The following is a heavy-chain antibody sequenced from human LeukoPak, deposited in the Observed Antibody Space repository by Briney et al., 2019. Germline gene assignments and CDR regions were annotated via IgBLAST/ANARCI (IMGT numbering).Heavy chain of an antibody. D-gene: IGHD1-14*01. Sequence: PGRSLRLSCAASGFTFSSYAMHWVRQAPGKGLEWVAVISYDGSNKYYADSVKGRFTISGDNSKNTLYLQMNSLRAEGTAVYYCARARYGYWGQGTLVTVSS. V-gene: IGHV3-30*04. CDR3: ARARYGY. J-gene: IGHJ4*02. CDR2: ISYDGSNK. CDR1: GFTFSSYA.